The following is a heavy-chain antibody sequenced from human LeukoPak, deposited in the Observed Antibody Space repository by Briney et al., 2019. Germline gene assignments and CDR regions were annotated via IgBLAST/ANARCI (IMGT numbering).Heavy chain of an antibody. Sequence: PGGSLRLSCAASGSCVADYGMSWVRQAPGKGLEWVSGINWSGESTGYADSVKGGFTISRDNAENALYLQMNSLRSEDAALYYCARDLSASWYSLGYWGRGTLVTVSS. D-gene: IGHD6-13*01. CDR3: ARDLSASWYSLGY. CDR2: INWSGEST. J-gene: IGHJ4*02. V-gene: IGHV3-20*04. CDR1: GSCVADYG.